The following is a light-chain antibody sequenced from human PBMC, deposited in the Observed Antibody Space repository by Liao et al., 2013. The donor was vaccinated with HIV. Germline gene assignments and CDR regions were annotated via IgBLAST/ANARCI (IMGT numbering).Light chain of an antibody. Sequence: SYELTQPPSVSVSPGQTARITCSGDALPKQYAYWYQQKPGQAPVLVIYKDSERPSGISERFSGSSSGTTVTLTISGVQAEDEADYYCQAWDSSTGVFGGGTKLTVL. CDR3: QAWDSSTGV. J-gene: IGLJ3*02. V-gene: IGLV3-25*03. CDR2: KDS. CDR1: ALPKQY.